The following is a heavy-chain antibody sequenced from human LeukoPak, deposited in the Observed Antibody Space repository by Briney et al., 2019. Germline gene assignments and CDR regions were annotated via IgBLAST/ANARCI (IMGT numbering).Heavy chain of an antibody. CDR1: GFTFTTYR. V-gene: IGHV3-13*01. CDR2: IGTAGDT. J-gene: IGHJ4*02. D-gene: IGHD1-26*01. Sequence: GGSLRLSCAASGFTFTTYRMTWVRQAPGKGLEWVSAIGTAGDTYYPGSVKGRFTISRENAKNSLYLQMNSLRAGDTAVYYCARAARVGALELDYWGQGTLVTVSS. CDR3: ARAARVGALELDY.